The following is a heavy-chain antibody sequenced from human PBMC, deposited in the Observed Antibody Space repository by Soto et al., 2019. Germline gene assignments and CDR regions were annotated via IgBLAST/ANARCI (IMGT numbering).Heavy chain of an antibody. CDR3: ARGLEIVVVPAAILWFDP. J-gene: IGHJ5*02. CDR2: IYYSGST. CDR1: GGSISSYY. D-gene: IGHD2-2*03. Sequence: SETLSLTCTVSGGSISSYYWSWIRQPPWKGLEWIGYIYYSGSTSYNPSLKSRVTISVDTSKNQFSLKLSSVTAADTAVYYCARGLEIVVVPAAILWFDPWGQGTLVTVSS. V-gene: IGHV4-59*01.